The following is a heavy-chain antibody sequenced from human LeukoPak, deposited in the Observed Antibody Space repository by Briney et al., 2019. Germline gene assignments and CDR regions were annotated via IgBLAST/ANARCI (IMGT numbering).Heavy chain of an antibody. CDR3: TRDPQIDY. J-gene: IGHJ4*02. V-gene: IGHV3-49*04. CDR2: IRTKSYGGTT. Sequence: GRSLRLSCTGSGFTFGDYAMSWVRQAPGKGLEWIGFIRTKSYGGTTEYAASVKGRFTISRDGSKSIAYLQMNSLKTEDTAVYYCTRDPQIDYWGQGTLVTVSS. CDR1: GFTFGDYA.